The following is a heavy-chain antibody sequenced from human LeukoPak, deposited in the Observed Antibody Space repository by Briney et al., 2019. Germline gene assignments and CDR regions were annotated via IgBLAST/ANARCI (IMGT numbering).Heavy chain of an antibody. J-gene: IGHJ4*02. D-gene: IGHD6-25*01. CDR3: ARHGLGGSAPWDY. Sequence: GESLRISCKGSGFSFTKYWISWVRQMPGKGLEWMGRIDPSDSYTNYSPSFHGHVAISADKSISTAYLQWSSLQASDTAIYYCARHGLGGSAPWDYWGQGSLVTVSS. CDR2: IDPSDSYT. V-gene: IGHV5-10-1*01. CDR1: GFSFTKYW.